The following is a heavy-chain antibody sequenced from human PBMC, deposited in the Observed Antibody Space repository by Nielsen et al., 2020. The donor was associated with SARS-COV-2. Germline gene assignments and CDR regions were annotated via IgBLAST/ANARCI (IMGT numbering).Heavy chain of an antibody. Sequence: SLKISCAASGFAFDDYGMHWVRQGPGKGLEWVSGISWNSGSIGYADSVKGRFTISRDNAKNSLYLQMNSLRAEDTALYYCAKLVGATDWYFDLWGRGTLVTVSS. V-gene: IGHV3-9*01. J-gene: IGHJ2*01. CDR2: ISWNSGSI. CDR3: AKLVGATDWYFDL. CDR1: GFAFDDYG. D-gene: IGHD1-26*01.